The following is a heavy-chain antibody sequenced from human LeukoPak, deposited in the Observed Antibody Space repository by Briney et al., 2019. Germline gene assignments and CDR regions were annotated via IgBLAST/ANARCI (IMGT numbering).Heavy chain of an antibody. D-gene: IGHD3-10*01. CDR1: GFTFSGYG. CDR3: AKRNTMVRGGPCFDY. CDR2: IFGNGDTT. Sequence: PGGSLRLSCAASGFTFSGYGMHWVRQAPGKGLEWVSIIFGNGDTTYYADSVKGRFTVSRDNSKDTLYLQMNDLRPDDTAIYYCAKRNTMVRGGPCFDYWGQGLLVTVSS. J-gene: IGHJ4*02. V-gene: IGHV3-23*01.